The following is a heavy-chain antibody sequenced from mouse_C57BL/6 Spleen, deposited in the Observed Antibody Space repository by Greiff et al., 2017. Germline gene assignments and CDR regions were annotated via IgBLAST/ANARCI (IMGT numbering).Heavy chain of an antibody. V-gene: IGHV1-62-2*01. D-gene: IGHD1-1*01. J-gene: IGHJ1*03. CDR3: ARHEDLLLRSSYVGYFDV. Sequence: QVHVKQSGAELVKPGASVKLSCKASGYTFTEYTIHWVKQRSGQGLEWIGWFYPGSGSIKYNEKFKDKATLTADKSSSTVYMELSRLTSEDSAVYFCARHEDLLLRSSYVGYFDVWGTGTTVTVSS. CDR1: GYTFTEYT. CDR2: FYPGSGSI.